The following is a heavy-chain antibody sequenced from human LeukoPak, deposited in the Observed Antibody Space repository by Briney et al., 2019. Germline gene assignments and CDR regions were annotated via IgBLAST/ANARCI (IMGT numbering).Heavy chain of an antibody. CDR1: GYTFTSYG. D-gene: IGHD3-22*01. CDR2: ISACNGNT. CDR3: ARNWIYYDSSGTKAGDAFDI. Sequence: GASVKVSCKASGYTFTSYGISWVRQAPGQGLEWMGWISACNGNTNYAQKLQGRVTMTTDTFTSTAYMELRSLRSDDTAVYYCARNWIYYDSSGTKAGDAFDIWGQGTMVTVSS. J-gene: IGHJ3*02. V-gene: IGHV1-18*01.